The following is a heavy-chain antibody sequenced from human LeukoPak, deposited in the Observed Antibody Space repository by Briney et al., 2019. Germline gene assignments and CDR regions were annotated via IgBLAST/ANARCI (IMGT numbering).Heavy chain of an antibody. CDR1: GFTFSSYA. Sequence: GGSLRLSRAASGFTFSSYAMSWVRQAPGKGLEWVSAISGSGGSTYYADSVKGRFTISRDNSKNTLYLQMNSLRAEDTAVYYCAKGESSWYGNYYYGMDVWGQGTTVTVSS. D-gene: IGHD6-13*01. CDR3: AKGESSWYGNYYYGMDV. J-gene: IGHJ6*02. V-gene: IGHV3-23*01. CDR2: ISGSGGST.